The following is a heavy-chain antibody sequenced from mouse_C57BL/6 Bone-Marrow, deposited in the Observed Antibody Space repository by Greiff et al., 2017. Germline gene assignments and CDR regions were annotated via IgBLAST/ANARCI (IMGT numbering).Heavy chain of an antibody. CDR1: GFTFSDYG. CDR2: ISSGSSTI. D-gene: IGHD2-4*01. V-gene: IGHV5-17*01. CDR3: ARALYYDYDGYYYAMDY. J-gene: IGHJ4*01. Sequence: EVQLVESGGGLVKPGGSLKLSCAASGFTFSDYGMHWVRQAPEKGLEWVAYISSGSSTIYYADTVKGRFTISRDNAKNTLFLQMTSLRSEDTAMYYCARALYYDYDGYYYAMDYWGQGTSVTVSS.